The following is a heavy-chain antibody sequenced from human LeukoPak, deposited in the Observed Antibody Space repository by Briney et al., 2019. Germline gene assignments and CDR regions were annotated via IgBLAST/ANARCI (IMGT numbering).Heavy chain of an antibody. D-gene: IGHD3-10*01. CDR2: IYYSGST. Sequence: SETLSLTCTVSGGSISSSSYYWGWIRQPPGKGLEWIGSIYYSGSTYYNPSLKSRVTISVDTSKNQFSLKLSSVTAADTAVYYCARGYYGSGNDYWGQGTLVTVSS. CDR1: GGSISSSSYY. CDR3: ARGYYGSGNDY. J-gene: IGHJ4*02. V-gene: IGHV4-39*07.